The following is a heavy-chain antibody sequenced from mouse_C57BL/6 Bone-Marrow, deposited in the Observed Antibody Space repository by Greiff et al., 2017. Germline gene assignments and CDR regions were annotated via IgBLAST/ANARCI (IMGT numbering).Heavy chain of an antibody. Sequence: VHLVESGPGLVQPSQSLSITCTVSGFSLTSYGVHWVRQSPGKGLEWLGVIWSGGSTDYNAAFISRLSISKDNSKSQVFFKMNSLQADDTAIYYCARNRLFITTVASGNYYAMDYWGQGTSVTVSS. CDR1: GFSLTSYG. CDR2: IWSGGST. V-gene: IGHV2-2*01. D-gene: IGHD1-1*01. CDR3: ARNRLFITTVASGNYYAMDY. J-gene: IGHJ4*01.